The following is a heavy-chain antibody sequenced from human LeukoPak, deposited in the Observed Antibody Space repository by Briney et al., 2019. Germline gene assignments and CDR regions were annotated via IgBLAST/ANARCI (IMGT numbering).Heavy chain of an antibody. Sequence: GGSLRLSCTASGFTFGDYTMSWFRRAPGKGLEWVGFVRSKAYGGTTEYAASVKGRFTISRDDSKSIAYLQMNSLKTEDTAVYYCTGGVAAAVYWGQGTLVTVSS. CDR3: TGGVAAAVY. CDR2: VRSKAYGGTT. V-gene: IGHV3-49*03. D-gene: IGHD6-13*01. J-gene: IGHJ4*02. CDR1: GFTFGDYT.